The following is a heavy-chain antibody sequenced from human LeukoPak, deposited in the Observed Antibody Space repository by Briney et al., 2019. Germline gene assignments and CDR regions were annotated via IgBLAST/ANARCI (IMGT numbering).Heavy chain of an antibody. Sequence: SETLSLTCTVSGGSISSYYWSWIRQPPGKGLEWIGYIYYSGSTNYNPSLKSRVTISVDTSKNQFSLKLSSVTAADTAVYYCARDQDYWGQGTLVTVSS. CDR3: ARDQDY. CDR2: IYYSGST. J-gene: IGHJ4*02. CDR1: GGSISSYY. V-gene: IGHV4-59*12.